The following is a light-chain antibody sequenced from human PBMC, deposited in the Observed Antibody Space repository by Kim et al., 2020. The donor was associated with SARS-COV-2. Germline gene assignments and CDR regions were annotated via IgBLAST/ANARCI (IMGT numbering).Light chain of an antibody. V-gene: IGLV1-44*01. Sequence: QSVLTQPPSASGTPGQRVTISCSGSISNIGTNTVNWYQQLPGTAPKLLIYSNNQRPSGVPDRFSGSKSGTSTSLAISGLQSDDEADYYCAAWDDSRTVLFDGGTQLTVL. CDR3: AAWDDSRTVL. J-gene: IGLJ2*01. CDR1: ISNIGTNT. CDR2: SNN.